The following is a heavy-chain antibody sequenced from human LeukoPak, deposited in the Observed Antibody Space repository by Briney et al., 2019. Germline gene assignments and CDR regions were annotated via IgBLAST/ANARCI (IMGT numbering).Heavy chain of an antibody. Sequence: PSETLSLTCTVSGGSVSSISYYWGRIRQPPGKGLEWIGTVYYRGNTYYNPTLRSRVTISLDTSKSQFSLRLSSVTAADTAVYYCATIQRDHAFDIWGQGTMITVSS. D-gene: IGHD6-25*01. CDR1: GGSVSSISYY. J-gene: IGHJ3*02. CDR3: ATIQRDHAFDI. CDR2: VYYRGNT. V-gene: IGHV4-39*01.